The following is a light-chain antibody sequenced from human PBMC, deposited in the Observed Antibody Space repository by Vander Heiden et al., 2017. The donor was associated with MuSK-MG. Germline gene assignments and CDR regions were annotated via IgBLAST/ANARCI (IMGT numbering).Light chain of an antibody. CDR1: SSNIGSNT. V-gene: IGLV1-44*01. J-gene: IGLJ2*01. Sequence: QSVLPQPPSASGTPGQRVTISCSGSSSNIGSNTVNWYQQLPGPAPKLLIYSNNQRPSGVPDRFSGSKSGTSASLAISGLQSEDEADYYCAAWDDSLNAVVFGGGTKLTVL. CDR2: SNN. CDR3: AAWDDSLNAVV.